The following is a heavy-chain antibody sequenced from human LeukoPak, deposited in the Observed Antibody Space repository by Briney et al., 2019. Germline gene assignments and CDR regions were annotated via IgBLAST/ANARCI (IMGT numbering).Heavy chain of an antibody. Sequence: PGGSLRLSCAASGFTFSTYWMNWFRQTPGKGLEWVAKIKADGGEKDHVASVKGRFTISRDNAKNSLYLQMNSLRAEDTAVYYCARGGGYSSGYHDYWGQGTLVTVSS. CDR3: ARGGGYSSGYHDY. J-gene: IGHJ4*02. CDR2: IKADGGEK. CDR1: GFTFSTYW. V-gene: IGHV3-7*01. D-gene: IGHD3-22*01.